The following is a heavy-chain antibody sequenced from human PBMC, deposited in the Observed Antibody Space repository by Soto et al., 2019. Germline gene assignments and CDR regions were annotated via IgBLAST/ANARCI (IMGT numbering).Heavy chain of an antibody. CDR1: GFTFSSYS. D-gene: IGHD6-19*01. Sequence: EVQLVESGGGLVKPGGSLRLSCAASGFTFSSYSLNWVRQAPGKGLEWVSSITSSGASIYYADSVKGRFTISRDNAKNSLYLLMNSLRAVYTAVYYCARDGSEGSGEIGYDYYMDVWGKGTTATVSS. J-gene: IGHJ6*03. CDR3: ARDGSEGSGEIGYDYYMDV. V-gene: IGHV3-21*01. CDR2: ITSSGASI.